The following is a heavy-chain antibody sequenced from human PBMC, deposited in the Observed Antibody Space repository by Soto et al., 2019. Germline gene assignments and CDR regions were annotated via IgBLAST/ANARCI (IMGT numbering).Heavy chain of an antibody. CDR1: GGSVNSGRYY. J-gene: IGHJ1*01. D-gene: IGHD6-19*01. CDR2: IYYTGTT. Sequence: SETLSLTCAVSGGSVNSGRYYWSWVRQPPGKGLEWIGYIYYTGTTKYNPSLKSRVTISVDTSKNQFSLKLSSVTAVDTAVYYCARSGSGSGWLGGKGTRVTVSS. CDR3: ARSGSGSGWL. V-gene: IGHV4-61*01.